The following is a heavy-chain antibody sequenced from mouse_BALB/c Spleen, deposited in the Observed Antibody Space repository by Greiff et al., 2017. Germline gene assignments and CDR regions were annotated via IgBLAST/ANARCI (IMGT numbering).Heavy chain of an antibody. D-gene: IGHD4-1*01. CDR2: ISTYYGDA. CDR1: GYTFTDYA. V-gene: IGHV1S137*01. Sequence: QVQLKESGAELVRPGVSVKISCKGSGYTFTDYAMHWVKQSHAKSLEWIGVISTYYGDASYNQKFKGKATMTVDKSSSTAYMELARLTSEDSAIYYCAITGTRDWFAYWGQGTLVTVSA. J-gene: IGHJ3*01. CDR3: AITGTRDWFAY.